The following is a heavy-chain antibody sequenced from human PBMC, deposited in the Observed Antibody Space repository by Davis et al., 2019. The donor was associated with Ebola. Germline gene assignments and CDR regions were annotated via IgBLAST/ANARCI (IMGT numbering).Heavy chain of an antibody. V-gene: IGHV5-10-1*01. CDR1: GYSFTSYW. CDR2: IDPSDSYT. Sequence: KVSCKGSGYSFTSYWISWVRPMPGKGLEWMGRIDPSDSYTNYSPSFQGHVTISADKSISTAYLQWSSLKASDTAMYYCARRLAMTGYAFDYWGQGTLVTVSS. J-gene: IGHJ4*02. CDR3: ARRLAMTGYAFDY. D-gene: IGHD3-9*01.